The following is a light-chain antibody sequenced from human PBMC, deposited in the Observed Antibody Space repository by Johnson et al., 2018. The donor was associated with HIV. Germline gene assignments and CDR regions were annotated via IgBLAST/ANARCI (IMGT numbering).Light chain of an antibody. CDR3: GTWDSSLSVGGV. J-gene: IGLJ1*01. CDR2: ENN. V-gene: IGLV1-51*02. Sequence: QSVLTQPPSVSAAPGQKVTISCSGSSSNIGNNYVSWYQQLPGTAPKLLIYENNKRPSGIPDRFSGSKYGTSATLGITGLQTGDEADYYCGTWDSSLSVGGVFRTGTQVTVL. CDR1: SSNIGNNY.